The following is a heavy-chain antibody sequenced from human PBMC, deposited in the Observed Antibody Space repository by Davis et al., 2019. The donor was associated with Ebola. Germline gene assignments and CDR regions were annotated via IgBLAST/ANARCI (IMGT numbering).Heavy chain of an antibody. Sequence: PGGSLRLFCAASGFTFSSYGMHWVRQAPGKGLEWVAVISYDGSNKYYADSVKGRFTISRDNSKNTLYLQMNSLRAEDTAVYYCAKAYSIWRSGWYDYWGQGTLVTVSS. CDR3: AKAYSIWRSGWYDY. CDR1: GFTFSSYG. V-gene: IGHV3-30*18. J-gene: IGHJ4*02. D-gene: IGHD6-19*01. CDR2: ISYDGSNK.